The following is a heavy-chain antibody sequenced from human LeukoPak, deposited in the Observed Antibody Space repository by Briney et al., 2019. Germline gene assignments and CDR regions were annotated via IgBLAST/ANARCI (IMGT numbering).Heavy chain of an antibody. D-gene: IGHD3-22*01. CDR1: GYTFTSYG. J-gene: IGHJ4*02. Sequence: ASVEVSCKASGYTFTSYGISWVRQAPGQGLEWMGWISAYNGNTNYAQKLQGRVTMTTDTSTSIAYMELRGLRSDDTAVYYCARGRYDSSGYYLIDYWGQGTLVTVSS. CDR2: ISAYNGNT. CDR3: ARGRYDSSGYYLIDY. V-gene: IGHV1-18*01.